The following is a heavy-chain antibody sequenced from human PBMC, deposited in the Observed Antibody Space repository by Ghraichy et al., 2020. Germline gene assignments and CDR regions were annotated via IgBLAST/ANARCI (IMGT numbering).Heavy chain of an antibody. D-gene: IGHD2-15*01. CDR3: ARDTLYCSGGSCYFLYFDY. Sequence: GGSLRLSCAASEFTFSSYWMHWVRQAPGKGLVWVSRISTDGSSTSYADSVKGRFTISRDNAKNTLYLQMNSLRAEDTAVYYCARDTLYCSGGSCYFLYFDYWGQGTLVTASS. V-gene: IGHV3-74*01. J-gene: IGHJ4*02. CDR2: ISTDGSST. CDR1: EFTFSSYW.